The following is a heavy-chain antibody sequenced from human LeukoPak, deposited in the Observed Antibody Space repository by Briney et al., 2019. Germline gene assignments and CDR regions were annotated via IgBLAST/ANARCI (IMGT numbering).Heavy chain of an antibody. J-gene: IGHJ5*02. D-gene: IGHD2-2*01. CDR2: FHSLENS. Sequence: SETVSLTCTVSGYSIRRGYYWGWIRQAPGKGLEWVGSFHSLENSYYNPALTSRTSISVDTSKNQSALTLISLTAADTAVYYCARGDRTAAISWFDPWGQGTLVTVSS. CDR1: GYSIRRGYY. CDR3: ARGDRTAAISWFDP. V-gene: IGHV4-38-2*02.